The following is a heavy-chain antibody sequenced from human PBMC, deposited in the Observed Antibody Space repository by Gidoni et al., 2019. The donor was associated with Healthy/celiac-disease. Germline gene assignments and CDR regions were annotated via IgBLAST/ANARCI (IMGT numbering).Heavy chain of an antibody. CDR3: ARSGYDSGNDY. CDR2: INHSGST. CDR1: GGSFSGYY. J-gene: IGHJ4*02. Sequence: QVQLQQWGAGLLKPSETLSLTCAVYGGSFSGYYWSWIRQPPGKGLECIGEINHSGSTNYNPSLKSRVTISVDTSKNQFSLKLSSVTAADTAVYYCARSGYDSGNDYWGQGTLVTVSS. V-gene: IGHV4-34*01. D-gene: IGHD5-12*01.